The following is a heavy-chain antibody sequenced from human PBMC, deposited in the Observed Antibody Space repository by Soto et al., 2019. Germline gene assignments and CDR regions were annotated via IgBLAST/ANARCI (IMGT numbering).Heavy chain of an antibody. V-gene: IGHV1-69*02. D-gene: IGHD3-10*01. CDR1: GDTFTFYS. CDR2: INPILSMS. CDR3: ASSYGSGYRAFDY. Sequence: QVQLVQSGAEVKKPGSSVRVSCKASGDTFTFYSINWVRQAPGLGLEWMGRINPILSMSNYAQRFQGRVTMTADKSPSTASMELSSLRSEDTAMYYCASSYGSGYRAFDYWGQGALVTVSS. J-gene: IGHJ4*02.